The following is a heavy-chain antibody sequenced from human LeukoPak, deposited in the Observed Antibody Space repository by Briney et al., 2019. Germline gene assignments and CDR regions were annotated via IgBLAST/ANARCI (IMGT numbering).Heavy chain of an antibody. CDR2: INHSGST. J-gene: IGHJ4*02. CDR1: GGSFSGYY. CDR3: ARETYLDY. Sequence: SETLSLTCAVYGGSFSGYYWSWIRQPPGKGLEWIGEINHSGSTNYNPSLKSRVTISVDTSKNQFSLKLSSMTAADTAVYYCARETYLDYWGQGTLVTVSS. V-gene: IGHV4-34*01.